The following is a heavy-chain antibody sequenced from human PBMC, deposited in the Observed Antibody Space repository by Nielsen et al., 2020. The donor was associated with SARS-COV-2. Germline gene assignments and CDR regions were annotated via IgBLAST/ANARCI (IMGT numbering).Heavy chain of an antibody. J-gene: IGHJ6*03. D-gene: IGHD5-12*01. V-gene: IGHV3-30-3*01. CDR2: ISYDGSNK. Sequence: GESLKISCAASGFTFSSYAMHWVRQAPGKGLEWVAVISYDGSNKYYADSVKGRFTISRDNSKNTLYLQMNSLRAEDTAVYYCASSVSGYSGYDSPINYYYYYMDVWGKGTTVTVSS. CDR3: ASSVSGYSGYDSPINYYYYYMDV. CDR1: GFTFSSYA.